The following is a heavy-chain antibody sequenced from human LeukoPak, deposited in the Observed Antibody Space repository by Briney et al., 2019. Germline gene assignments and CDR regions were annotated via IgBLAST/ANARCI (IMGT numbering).Heavy chain of an antibody. V-gene: IGHV4-59*01. CDR2: IYYSGST. D-gene: IGHD6-19*01. Sequence: SETLSLTCTVSGGSISSYYWSWIRQPPGKGLEWIGYIYYSGSTNYNPSLKSRVTISVDTSKNQFSLKLSSVTAADTAVYYCARGYSSGIYYYYYMDVWGKGTTVTVSS. J-gene: IGHJ6*03. CDR1: GGSISSYY. CDR3: ARGYSSGIYYYYYMDV.